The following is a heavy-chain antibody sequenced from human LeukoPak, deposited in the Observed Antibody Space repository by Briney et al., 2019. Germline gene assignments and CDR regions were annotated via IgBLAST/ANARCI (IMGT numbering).Heavy chain of an antibody. CDR2: ISYDGSNK. J-gene: IGHJ4*02. Sequence: GGSLRLSCAASGFTFSSYGMHWVRQAPGKGLEWVAVISYDGSNKYYADSVKGRFTISRDNSKNTLYLQMNSLRAEDTAVYYCARDLSSGWYWSFDYWGQGTLVTVSS. V-gene: IGHV3-30*03. CDR3: ARDLSSGWYWSFDY. D-gene: IGHD6-19*01. CDR1: GFTFSSYG.